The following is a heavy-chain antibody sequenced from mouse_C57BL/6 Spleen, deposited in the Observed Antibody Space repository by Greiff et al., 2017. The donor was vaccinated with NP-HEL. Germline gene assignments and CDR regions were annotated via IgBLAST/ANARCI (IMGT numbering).Heavy chain of an antibody. CDR2: IYPGDGDT. V-gene: IGHV1-82*01. Sequence: VQLQQSGPELVKPGASVKISCKASGYAFSSSWMNWVKQRPGKGLEWIGRIYPGDGDTNYNGKFKGKATLTADKSSSTAYMQLSSLTSEDSAVYFCAREWDYGSSYRFAYWGQGTLVTVSA. CDR3: AREWDYGSSYRFAY. D-gene: IGHD1-1*01. J-gene: IGHJ3*01. CDR1: GYAFSSSW.